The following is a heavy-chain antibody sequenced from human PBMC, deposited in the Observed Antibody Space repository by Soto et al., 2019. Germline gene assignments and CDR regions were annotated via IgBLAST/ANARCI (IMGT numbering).Heavy chain of an antibody. Sequence: GESLKISCKGSGYSFTSYWIGWVRQMPGKGLEWMGIIYPGDSDTRYSPSFQGQVTISADKSISTAYLQWSSLKASDTAMYYCARLGSAGSYDYYYYYGMDVWGQGTTVTVSS. D-gene: IGHD3-10*01. CDR3: ARLGSAGSYDYYYYYGMDV. J-gene: IGHJ6*02. V-gene: IGHV5-51*01. CDR2: IYPGDSDT. CDR1: GYSFTSYW.